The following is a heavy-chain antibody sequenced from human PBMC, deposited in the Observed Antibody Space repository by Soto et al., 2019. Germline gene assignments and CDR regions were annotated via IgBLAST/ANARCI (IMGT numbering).Heavy chain of an antibody. J-gene: IGHJ4*02. Sequence: EVQLVESGGGLVQPGRSLRLSCTASGFTFGGYAMSWFRQAPGKGLEWVGFIRSKAYGGTTAYSASVKGRFTISRDESKSIAYLQMNGLKTEDTGVYYWTREACYGSGSSQGGYWGQGTLVTVSS. D-gene: IGHD3-10*01. V-gene: IGHV3-49*03. CDR3: TREACYGSGSSQGGY. CDR2: IRSKAYGGTT. CDR1: GFTFGGYA.